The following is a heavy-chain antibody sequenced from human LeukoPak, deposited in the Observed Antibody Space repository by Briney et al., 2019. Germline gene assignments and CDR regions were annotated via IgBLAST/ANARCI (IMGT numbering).Heavy chain of an antibody. CDR2: IYYSGST. J-gene: IGHJ3*02. D-gene: IGHD6-13*01. CDR3: ARYSSSWWGAFDI. CDR1: GGSISSYY. V-gene: IGHV4-59*01. Sequence: SETLSLTCTVSGGSISSYYWSWIRQPPGKGLEWIGYIYYSGSTNYNPSLKGRVTISVDPSKNQFSLKLSSVTAADTAVYYCARYSSSWWGAFDIWGQGTMVTVSS.